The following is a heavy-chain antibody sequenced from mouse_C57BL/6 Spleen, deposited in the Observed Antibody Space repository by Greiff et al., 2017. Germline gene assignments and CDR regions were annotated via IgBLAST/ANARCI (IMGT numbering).Heavy chain of an antibody. V-gene: IGHV1-85*01. D-gene: IGHD2-5*01. CDR2: IYPRDGST. Sequence: QVQLKESGPELVKPGASVKLSCKASGYTFTSYDINWVKQRPGQGLEWIGWIYPRDGSTKYNEKFKGKATLTVDTSSSTAYMELHRLTSEDSAVSVCARLGTGVRGTWFAYWGQGTLVTVSA. CDR1: GYTFTSYD. CDR3: ARLGTGVRGTWFAY. J-gene: IGHJ3*01.